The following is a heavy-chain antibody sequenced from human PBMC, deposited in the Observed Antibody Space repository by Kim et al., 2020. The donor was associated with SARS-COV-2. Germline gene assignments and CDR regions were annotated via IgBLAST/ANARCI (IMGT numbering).Heavy chain of an antibody. Sequence: SVKVSCKASGGTFSSYAISWVRQAPGQGLEWMGGIIPIFGTANYAQKFQGRVTITADKSTRTAYMELSSLRSEDMAVYYCARSEAYYYGSGSQFYFDYWGQGTLVTVSS. CDR1: GGTFSSYA. J-gene: IGHJ4*02. V-gene: IGHV1-69*06. CDR2: IIPIFGTA. D-gene: IGHD3-10*01. CDR3: ARSEAYYYGSGSQFYFDY.